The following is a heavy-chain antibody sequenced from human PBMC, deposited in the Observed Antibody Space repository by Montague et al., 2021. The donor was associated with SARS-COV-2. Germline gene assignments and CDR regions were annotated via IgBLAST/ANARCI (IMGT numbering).Heavy chain of an antibody. J-gene: IGHJ6*02. V-gene: IGHV4-4*07. D-gene: IGHD3-16*01. CDR2: IYSSGSI. CDR3: ARNPGEYYGMDV. CDR1: GGSIRNYY. Sequence: SETLSLTCNVFGGSIRNYYWSWIRQPAGKGLEWIGRIYSSGSINYNPSLKTRITLSVDTSKNQLSLRLNSVTAADTAVYYCARNPGEYYGMDVWGQGPTVTVSS.